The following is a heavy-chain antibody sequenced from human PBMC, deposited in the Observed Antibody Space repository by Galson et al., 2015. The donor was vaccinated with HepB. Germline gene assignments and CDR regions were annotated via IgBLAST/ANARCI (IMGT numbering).Heavy chain of an antibody. J-gene: IGHJ2*01. V-gene: IGHV4-61*02. Sequence: LSLTCTVSGGSISSNSYYWSWFRQSAGKGLEWIGRVSNSGGTSYNPSLRSRLTMSVGTSKNYFSLKLRSVTAADTAVYYCARAKYYDLWSHPYWYFDLWGRGTLVTVSS. CDR3: ARAKYYDLWSHPYWYFDL. CDR1: GGSISSNSYY. D-gene: IGHD3-3*01. CDR2: VSNSGGT.